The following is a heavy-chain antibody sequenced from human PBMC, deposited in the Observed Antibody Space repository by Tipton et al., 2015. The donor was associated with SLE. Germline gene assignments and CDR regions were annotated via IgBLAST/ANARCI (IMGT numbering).Heavy chain of an antibody. CDR3: ARGFQF. CDR2: IYTSGST. Sequence: TLSLTCTVSGGPISSGSYYWSWIRRPAGKGLVWIWHIYTSGSTNYNPSRKSRVTISVNTSKNQFSLKLGSVTAADTAVYYCARGFQFWGQGKLVTVSS. J-gene: IGHJ4*02. V-gene: IGHV4-61*09. CDR1: GGPISSGSYY.